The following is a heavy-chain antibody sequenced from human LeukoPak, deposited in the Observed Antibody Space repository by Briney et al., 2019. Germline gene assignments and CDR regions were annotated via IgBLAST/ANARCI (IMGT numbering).Heavy chain of an antibody. CDR2: IYSGGST. V-gene: IGHV3-66*01. CDR3: ARAGSSGWDHFDC. CDR1: GFTVSSNY. D-gene: IGHD6-19*01. Sequence: GGSLRLSCAVSGFTVSSNYMSWVRQAPGKGLEWVSIIYSGGSTYYADSVKGRFTISRDNSQNTLYLQMNSPRAEDTALYYCARAGSSGWDHFDCWGQGTLVTVSS. J-gene: IGHJ4*02.